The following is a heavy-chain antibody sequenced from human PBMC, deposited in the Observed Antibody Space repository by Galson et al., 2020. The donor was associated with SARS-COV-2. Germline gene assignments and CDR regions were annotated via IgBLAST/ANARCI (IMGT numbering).Heavy chain of an antibody. V-gene: IGHV2-5*02. J-gene: IGHJ4*02. Sequence: SGPTLVKPTETLTLTCTFSGFSLSTSGVGVAWIRQPPGKALEWLALLYWDDDKRYRPSLKSRLTITNDTSKNQVVLTMTNVDPVYTATYYCAHRGDYGSGGRGFDYWGPGPLVTVSS. CDR2: LYWDDDK. CDR3: AHRGDYGSGGRGFDY. D-gene: IGHD3-10*01. CDR1: GFSLSTSGVG.